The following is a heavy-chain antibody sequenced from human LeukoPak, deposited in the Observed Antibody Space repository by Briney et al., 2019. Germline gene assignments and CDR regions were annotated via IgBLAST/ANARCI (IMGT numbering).Heavy chain of an antibody. J-gene: IGHJ4*02. CDR2: IYPGDSDT. D-gene: IGHD1-1*01. Sequence: GESLKISCKASGYSFTTYWIGWVRQMPGKGLECMGIIYPGDSDTRYSPSFQGQVTISADKSISTAYLQWSSPKASDTAMYYCARHETGPYFDYWGQGTLVTVSS. CDR1: GYSFTTYW. V-gene: IGHV5-51*01. CDR3: ARHETGPYFDY.